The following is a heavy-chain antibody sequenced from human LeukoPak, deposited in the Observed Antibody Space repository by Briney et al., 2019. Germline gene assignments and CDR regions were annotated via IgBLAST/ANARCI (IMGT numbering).Heavy chain of an antibody. CDR1: GYTFTGYY. V-gene: IGHV1-2*02. J-gene: IGHJ4*02. Sequence: ASVRVSCKASGYTFTGYYMHWVRQAPGQGLEWMGWINPNSGGTNYAQKFQGRVTMTRDTSISTAYMELSRLRSDDTAVYYCARGLGYSYGSDPRLDYWGQGTLVTVSS. CDR3: ARGLGYSYGSDPRLDY. CDR2: INPNSGGT. D-gene: IGHD5-18*01.